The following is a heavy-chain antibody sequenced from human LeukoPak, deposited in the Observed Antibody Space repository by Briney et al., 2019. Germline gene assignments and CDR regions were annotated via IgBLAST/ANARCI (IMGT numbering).Heavy chain of an antibody. Sequence: GRSLRLSCAASGFTFSSYAMHWVRQAPGKGLEWVPVISYDGSNKYYADSVKGRFTISRDNYKNTLYLQMNSLRAEDTAVYYCARSHGPDYYYGMDVWGQGTTVTVSS. V-gene: IGHV3-30-3*01. D-gene: IGHD4-17*01. CDR2: ISYDGSNK. CDR3: ARSHGPDYYYGMDV. CDR1: GFTFSSYA. J-gene: IGHJ6*02.